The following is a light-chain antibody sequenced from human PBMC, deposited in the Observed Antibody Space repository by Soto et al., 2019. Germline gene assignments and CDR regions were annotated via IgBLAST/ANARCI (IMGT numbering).Light chain of an antibody. J-gene: IGKJ5*01. Sequence: EIVLTQSPATLSLSPGERATLSCGASQSVSSSYLAWYQQKPGLAPRLLIYDASSRATGIPDRFSGSGSGTDSTLTISRLEPEDFAVYYCQQYGSSLSITFGQGTRLEIK. CDR1: QSVSSSY. CDR2: DAS. CDR3: QQYGSSLSIT. V-gene: IGKV3D-20*01.